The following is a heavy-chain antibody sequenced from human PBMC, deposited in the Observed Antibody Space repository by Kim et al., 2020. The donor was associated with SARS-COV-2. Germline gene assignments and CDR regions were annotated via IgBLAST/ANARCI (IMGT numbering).Heavy chain of an antibody. Sequence: GGSLRLSCAASGFSFSNYVMSWVRQAPGKGLEWVSLITESGASTFYADSVKGRFTISRDNSKNTLYLQVNSLRVEDTALYYCAIRYTSNWNYFDYWGQGTVVTVSS. CDR2: ITESGAST. J-gene: IGHJ4*02. CDR1: GFSFSNYV. CDR3: AIRYTSNWNYFDY. D-gene: IGHD1-20*01. V-gene: IGHV3-23*01.